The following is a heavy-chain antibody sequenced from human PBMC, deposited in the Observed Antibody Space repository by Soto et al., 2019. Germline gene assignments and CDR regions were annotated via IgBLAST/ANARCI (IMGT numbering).Heavy chain of an antibody. CDR2: IWYDGSNK. D-gene: IGHD6-19*01. CDR3: AKDHGYSSFCVDY. Sequence: PGGSLRLSCAASGFTFSSYGMHWVRQAPGTGLEWVAVIWYDGSNKYYADSVKGRFTISRDNSKNTLYLQMNSLRAEDTAVYYCAKDHGYSSFCVDYWGQGTLVTVSS. CDR1: GFTFSSYG. V-gene: IGHV3-30*02. J-gene: IGHJ4*02.